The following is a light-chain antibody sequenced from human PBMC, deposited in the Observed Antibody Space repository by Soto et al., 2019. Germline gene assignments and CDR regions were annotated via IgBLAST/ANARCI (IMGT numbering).Light chain of an antibody. CDR1: QSVSSSY. CDR3: QQRSNFIT. J-gene: IGKJ5*01. Sequence: EIVLTQSPGTLSSSIGERATLTCRASQSVSSSYLAWYQQKPGQPPRLLIYGASGRATGIPERFSGSGSGTEFTLTISRLEPEDFAVYYCQQRSNFITFGQGTRLEIK. CDR2: GAS. V-gene: IGKV3D-20*02.